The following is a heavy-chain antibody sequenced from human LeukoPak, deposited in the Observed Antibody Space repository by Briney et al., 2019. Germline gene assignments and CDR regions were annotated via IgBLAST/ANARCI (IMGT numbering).Heavy chain of an antibody. V-gene: IGHV4-31*03. CDR2: IYYSGSA. D-gene: IGHD2-2*01. Sequence: PSETLSLTCTVSGGSISSGDYYWSWIRQHPGQGLEWIGYIYYSGSAYYNPSLESRVTISVATSKNQFSLNLSSVTAADTAVYYCATVPAAIRAVDYWGQGTLVTVSS. J-gene: IGHJ4*02. CDR3: ATVPAAIRAVDY. CDR1: GGSISSGDYY.